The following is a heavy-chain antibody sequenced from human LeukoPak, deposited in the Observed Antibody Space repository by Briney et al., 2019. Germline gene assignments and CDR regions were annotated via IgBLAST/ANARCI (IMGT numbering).Heavy chain of an antibody. Sequence: GGSLRLSCGASGFTFSDYSMNWVRQAPGKGLAWVASITSAGGYKYYADSVKGRLTISRDNAQNSLFLQMNSLRAEDTAVYFCATSGGFVLPNAITGNWYMDVWGRGTSVTVSS. J-gene: IGHJ6*03. CDR2: ITSAGGYK. CDR1: GFTFSDYS. D-gene: IGHD2-2*01. CDR3: ATSGGFVLPNAITGNWYMDV. V-gene: IGHV3-21*01.